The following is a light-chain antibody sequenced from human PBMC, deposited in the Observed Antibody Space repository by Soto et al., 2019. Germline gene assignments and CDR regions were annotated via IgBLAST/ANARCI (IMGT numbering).Light chain of an antibody. CDR3: QHYNSYSEA. J-gene: IGKJ1*01. V-gene: IGKV1-5*03. CDR2: KAS. Sequence: PMNQSPSTLSGSVGDRVTITCRASQTISSWLAWYQQKPGKAPKLLIYKASTLKSGVPSRFSGSGSGTEFTLTISSLQPDDFATYYCQHYNSYSEAFGQGTKVDIK. CDR1: QTISSW.